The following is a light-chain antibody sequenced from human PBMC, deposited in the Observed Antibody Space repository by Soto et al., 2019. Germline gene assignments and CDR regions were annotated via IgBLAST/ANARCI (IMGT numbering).Light chain of an antibody. J-gene: IGKJ2*01. CDR2: SVS. CDR3: QQYHNWLPYT. V-gene: IGKV3-15*01. Sequence: EILMTQSPATLSVSPGERATLSCRASQSVSSNLAWYQQKPGQAPRLLIYSVSSRATGIPARFSGSGSGTEFSLTISSLQSEDFAVYYCQQYHNWLPYTFGQGTKLEIK. CDR1: QSVSSN.